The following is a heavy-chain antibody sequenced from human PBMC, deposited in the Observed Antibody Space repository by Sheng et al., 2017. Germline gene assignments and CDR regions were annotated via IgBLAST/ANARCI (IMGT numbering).Heavy chain of an antibody. CDR1: GGSISSSSYY. CDR3: ARLVRGALPSFDY. D-gene: IGHD3-10*01. J-gene: IGHJ4*02. V-gene: IGHV4-39*07. Sequence: QLQLQESGPGLVKPSETLSLTCTVSGGSISSSSYYWGWIRQPPGKGLEWIGNIYYSGSTYYNPSLKSRVTISVDTSKNQFSLKLTSVTAADTAVYSCARLVRGALPSFDYWGQGTLVTVSS. CDR2: IYYSGST.